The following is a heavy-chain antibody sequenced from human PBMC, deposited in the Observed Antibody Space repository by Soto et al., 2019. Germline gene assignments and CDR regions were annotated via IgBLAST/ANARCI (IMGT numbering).Heavy chain of an antibody. CDR1: GYSFTSYW. D-gene: IGHD2-2*01. CDR3: ARYGYCSSTSCYPTGQYYYYGMDV. Sequence: PGESLKISCKGSGYSFTSYWISWVRQMPGKGLEWMGRIDPSDSYTNYSPSFQGHVTISADKSISTAYLQWISLKASDTAMYYCARYGYCSSTSCYPTGQYYYYGMDVWGQGTTVTVSS. CDR2: IDPSDSYT. J-gene: IGHJ6*02. V-gene: IGHV5-10-1*01.